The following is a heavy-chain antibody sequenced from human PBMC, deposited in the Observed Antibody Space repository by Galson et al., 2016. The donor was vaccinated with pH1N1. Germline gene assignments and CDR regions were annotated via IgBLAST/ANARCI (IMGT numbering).Heavy chain of an antibody. D-gene: IGHD2-15*01. CDR2: IKQDGSEK. J-gene: IGHJ4*02. CDR1: GFTFSSYW. Sequence: SLRLSCAASGFTFSSYWMSWVRQAPGKELEWVANIKQDGSEKYYVDSVKGRFTISRDNAKNSLYLQMNGLRAEDTAVYYCVRAIGIQYSYWGQGTLVTVSS. CDR3: VRAIGIQYSY. V-gene: IGHV3-7*03.